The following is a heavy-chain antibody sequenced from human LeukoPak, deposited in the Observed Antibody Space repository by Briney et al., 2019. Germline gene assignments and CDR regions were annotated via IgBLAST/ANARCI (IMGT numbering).Heavy chain of an antibody. Sequence: GASVKVSCKASGFTFTSSAVQWVRQARGQRLEWIGWIVVGSGNTNYAQKFQGRVTITADESTSTAYMELSSLRSEDTAVYYCARGSALLALSFDYWGQGTLVTVSS. J-gene: IGHJ4*02. CDR3: ARGSALLALSFDY. CDR2: IVVGSGNT. V-gene: IGHV1-58*01. CDR1: GFTFTSSA. D-gene: IGHD2-15*01.